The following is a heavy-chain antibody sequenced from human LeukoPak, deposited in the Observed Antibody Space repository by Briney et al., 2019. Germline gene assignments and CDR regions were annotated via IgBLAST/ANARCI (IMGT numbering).Heavy chain of an antibody. J-gene: IGHJ4*02. CDR3: AREGKGDIVFDY. CDR2: IYTSGST. V-gene: IGHV4-61*02. Sequence: PSQTLSLTCTVSGGSISSGSYYWSWIRQPAGKGLEWIGRIYTSGSTNYNPSLKSRVTISVDTSKNQFSLKLSSVTAADTAVYYCAREGKGDIVFDYWGQGTLVTVSS. CDR1: GGSISSGSYY. D-gene: IGHD2-21*02.